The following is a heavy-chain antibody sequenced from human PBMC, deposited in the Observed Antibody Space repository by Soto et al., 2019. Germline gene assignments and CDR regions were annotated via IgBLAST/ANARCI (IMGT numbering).Heavy chain of an antibody. CDR1: GYTFISYY. D-gene: IGHD2-21*01. CDR2: INPTGGST. J-gene: IGHJ4*02. CDR3: ARHRAEGEV. V-gene: IGHV1-46*01. Sequence: QVHLVQSGAEVKKPGASVTVSCKASGYTFISYYIHWVRQAHGHWLEWMAIINPTGGSTNYAQKFHGRLTLTLDTSTSTVYMELSSLTSEDTAMYYCARHRAEGEVWGQGTLVNVSS.